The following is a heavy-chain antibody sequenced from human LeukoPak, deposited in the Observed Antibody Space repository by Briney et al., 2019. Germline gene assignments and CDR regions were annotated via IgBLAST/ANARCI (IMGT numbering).Heavy chain of an antibody. CDR3: ARLYYYDSSGYSAFDI. J-gene: IGHJ3*02. CDR1: GGSISSSSYY. V-gene: IGHV4-39*01. CDR2: IYYSGST. D-gene: IGHD3-22*01. Sequence: KPSETLSLTCTVSGGSISSSSYYWGWIRQPPGKGLEWIGSIYYSGSTYYNPSLKSRVTISVDTSKNQFSLKLSSVTAADTAVYYCARLYYYDSSGYSAFDIWGQGIMVTVSS.